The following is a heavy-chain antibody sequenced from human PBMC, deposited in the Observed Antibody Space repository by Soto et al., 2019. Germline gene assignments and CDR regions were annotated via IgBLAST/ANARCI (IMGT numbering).Heavy chain of an antibody. CDR3: ARVLRLSTDGGVVDRSGELSSFRWFDP. CDR1: GGTFSSYA. J-gene: IGHJ5*02. Sequence: SVKVSCKASGGTFSSYAISWVRQAPGQGLEWMGGIIPIFGTANYAQKFQGRVTITADESTSTAYMELSSLRSEDTAVYYCARVLRLSTDGGVVDRSGELSSFRWFDPWGQGTLVTVPQ. D-gene: IGHD3-10*01. V-gene: IGHV1-69*13. CDR2: IIPIFGTA.